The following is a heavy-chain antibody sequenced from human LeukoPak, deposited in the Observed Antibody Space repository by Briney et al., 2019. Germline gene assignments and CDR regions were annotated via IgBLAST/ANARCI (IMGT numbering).Heavy chain of an antibody. D-gene: IGHD3-3*01. CDR3: AKDAVGDFWRSYYYYMDV. Sequence: PGGSLRLSCAASGFTFSSYGMHWVRQAPGKGLEWVAFIRYDGSNKYYADSVKGRFTISRDNSKNTLYLQMNSLRAEDTAVYYCAKDAVGDFWRSYYYYMDVWGKGTTVTVSS. J-gene: IGHJ6*03. CDR1: GFTFSSYG. CDR2: IRYDGSNK. V-gene: IGHV3-30*02.